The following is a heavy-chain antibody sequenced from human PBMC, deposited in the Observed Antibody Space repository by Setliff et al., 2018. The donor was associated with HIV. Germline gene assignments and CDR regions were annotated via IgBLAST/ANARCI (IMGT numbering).Heavy chain of an antibody. V-gene: IGHV4-38-2*02. J-gene: IGHJ4*02. CDR2: IYHTGST. CDR1: GYAISSGYY. CDR3: ARAGYYGSGSYYRLDY. D-gene: IGHD3-10*01. Sequence: SETLSLTCTVSGYAISSGYYWGWIRQSPGKGLGWIGSIYHTGSTYYNPSLNSRVTISVDTSKNQFSLTLTSVTATDTAVYYCARAGYYGSGSYYRLDYWGQGTLVTVSS.